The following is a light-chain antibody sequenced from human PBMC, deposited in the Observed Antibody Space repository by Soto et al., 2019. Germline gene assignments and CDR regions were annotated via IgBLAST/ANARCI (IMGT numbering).Light chain of an antibody. CDR2: DVN. J-gene: IGLJ3*02. Sequence: QSALTQPRSVSGSPGQSVTISCTGTSSDVGNYNYVSWYQQHPGKAPKLMIYDVNKRPSGVPDRFSGSKSGNTASLTISGLQTEDEADYYGCSYAGSYTWVFGGGTKLTVL. V-gene: IGLV2-11*01. CDR1: SSDVGNYNY. CDR3: CSYAGSYTWV.